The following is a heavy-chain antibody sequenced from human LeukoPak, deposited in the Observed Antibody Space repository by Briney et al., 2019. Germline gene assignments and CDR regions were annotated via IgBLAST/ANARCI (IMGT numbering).Heavy chain of an antibody. D-gene: IGHD6-19*01. CDR2: ITFNGGNT. CDR3: ARTHINGWCFDS. V-gene: IGHV3-23*01. J-gene: IGHJ4*02. CDR1: GCTFSHYA. Sequence: GGSLRLSCAASGCTFSHYARSWVRQAPGKGLEWVSIITFNGGNTYYASVKGRFTISRDNSKNTLYLQMSSLRAEDTAVYYCARTHINGWCFDSWGQGTLVTVSS.